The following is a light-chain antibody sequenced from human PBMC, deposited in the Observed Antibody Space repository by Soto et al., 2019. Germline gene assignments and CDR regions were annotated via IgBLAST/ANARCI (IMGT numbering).Light chain of an antibody. CDR1: SSDVGSYNF. CDR3: CSYATPRL. J-gene: IGLJ3*02. Sequence: QSALTQPASVSGSPGQSITISCTGTSSDVGSYNFVSWYQQHPGKAPKLLIYEVSNRPSGVSNRFSGSKSGNTASLTISGLQAEDEADYYCCSYATPRLFGGGTQLTVL. CDR2: EVS. V-gene: IGLV2-14*01.